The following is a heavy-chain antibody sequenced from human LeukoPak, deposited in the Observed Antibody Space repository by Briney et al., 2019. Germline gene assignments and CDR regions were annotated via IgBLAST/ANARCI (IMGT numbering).Heavy chain of an antibody. CDR1: GGSISSYY. Sequence: PSETLSLTYTVSGGSISSYYWSWIRQPPGKGLEWIGYIYYSGSTNYNPSLKSRVTISVDTSKNQFSLKLSSVTAADTAVYYCARAPLSLPGIAVAGTDYFDYWGQGTLVTVSS. D-gene: IGHD6-19*01. CDR2: IYYSGST. J-gene: IGHJ4*02. CDR3: ARAPLSLPGIAVAGTDYFDY. V-gene: IGHV4-59*01.